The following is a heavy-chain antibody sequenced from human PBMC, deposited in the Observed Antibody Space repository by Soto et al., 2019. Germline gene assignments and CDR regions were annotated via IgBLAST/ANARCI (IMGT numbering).Heavy chain of an antibody. CDR3: AKDINCNRPGPFDY. CDR2: ISWNSGSI. D-gene: IGHD1-1*01. J-gene: IGHJ4*02. V-gene: IGHV3-9*01. Sequence: GGSLRLSCAASGFTFDDYAKHWVRKAQGKGLEWVSGISWNSGSIDYADSVKGRFTISRDNAKNSLYLQMNSLRAEDTALYYCAKDINCNRPGPFDYWGQGTLVTVSS. CDR1: GFTFDDYA.